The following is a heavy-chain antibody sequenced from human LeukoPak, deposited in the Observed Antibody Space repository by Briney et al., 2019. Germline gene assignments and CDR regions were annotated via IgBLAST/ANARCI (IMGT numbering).Heavy chain of an antibody. CDR2: IIPIFGTA. V-gene: IGHV1-69*13. D-gene: IGHD6-13*01. CDR3: ARIGSYRIAAAGSTVDY. CDR1: VGTFSSYA. Sequence: SVKVSCKASVGTFSSYAISWVRQARGQGLEWMGGIIPIFGTANYAQKFQGRVTITADESTSTAYMELSSLRSEDTAVYYCARIGSYRIAAAGSTVDYWGQGTLVTVS. J-gene: IGHJ4*02.